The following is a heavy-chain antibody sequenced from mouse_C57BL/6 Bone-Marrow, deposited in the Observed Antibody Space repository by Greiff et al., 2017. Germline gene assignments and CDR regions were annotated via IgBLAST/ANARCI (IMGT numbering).Heavy chain of an antibody. CDR2: IDPANGNT. J-gene: IGHJ3*01. V-gene: IGHV14-3*01. CDR1: GFNIKNTY. D-gene: IGHD1-1*01. Sequence: EVQLQQSVAELVRPGASVKLSCTASGFNIKNTYLHWVKQRPEQGLEWIGRIDPANGNTKYTQKLQGKATITADTSSNTAYLQLGSLTSDDTAIYYCARDGRPVRYRFADWGQGTLVTVSA. CDR3: ARDGRPVRYRFAD.